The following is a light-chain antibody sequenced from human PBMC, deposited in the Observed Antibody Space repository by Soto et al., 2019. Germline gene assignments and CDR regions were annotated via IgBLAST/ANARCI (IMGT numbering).Light chain of an antibody. CDR3: HQYGGSPIT. J-gene: IGKJ5*01. Sequence: EIVLTQSPGTLSFSPGERATLSCGTSQRISSKFLAWYQQKPGQAPRLLIYGTSIRATGIPDRFSGSGSGTDFTLTISRLEHEDFAVYFCHQYGGSPITFGQGTRLEIK. CDR1: QRISSKF. CDR2: GTS. V-gene: IGKV3-20*01.